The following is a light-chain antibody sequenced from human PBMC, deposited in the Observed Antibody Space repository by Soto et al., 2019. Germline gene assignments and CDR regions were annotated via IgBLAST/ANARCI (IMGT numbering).Light chain of an antibody. V-gene: IGLV2-14*01. J-gene: IGLJ2*01. CDR1: SSDVGGYNY. Sequence: QSALTQPASVPASPGQSITISCTGTSSDVGGYNYVSWYQQHPGKAPKLMIYEVSNRPSGVSDRFSGSKSGNTASLTISGLQAEDEADYYCRSYTSRSTVVFGGGTQLTVL. CDR2: EVS. CDR3: RSYTSRSTVV.